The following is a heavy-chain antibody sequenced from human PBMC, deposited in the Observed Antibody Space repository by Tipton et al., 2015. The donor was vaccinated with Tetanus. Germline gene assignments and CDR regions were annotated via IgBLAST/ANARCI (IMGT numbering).Heavy chain of an antibody. CDR2: IYTSGST. Sequence: TLSLTCTVSGGSISSYYWSWIRQPAGKGLEWTGRIYTSGSTNYNPSLKSRVTMSVDTSKNQFSLKLSSVTAADTAVYYCARRREWVATGTYGMDVWGQGTTVTVSS. V-gene: IGHV4-4*07. CDR3: ARRREWVATGTYGMDV. D-gene: IGHD5-12*01. CDR1: GGSISSYY. J-gene: IGHJ6*02.